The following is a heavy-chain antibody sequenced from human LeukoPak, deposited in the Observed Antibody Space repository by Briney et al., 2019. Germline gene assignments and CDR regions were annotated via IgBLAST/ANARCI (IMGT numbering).Heavy chain of an antibody. V-gene: IGHV1-18*01. D-gene: IGHD6-13*01. CDR2: ISVYNGNT. Sequence: GSVKVSCKAAGYTFPNYGISWVRQAPGQGLEWMGWISVYNGNTKYAQKLQGRVTMTTDTSTSTAYMELRSLRSEDTAVYYCARGAEAETSPLDFWGQGTLVIVS. J-gene: IGHJ4*02. CDR3: ARGAEAETSPLDF. CDR1: GYTFPNYG.